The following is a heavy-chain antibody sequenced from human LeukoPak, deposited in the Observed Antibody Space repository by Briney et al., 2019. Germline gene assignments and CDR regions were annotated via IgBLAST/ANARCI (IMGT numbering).Heavy chain of an antibody. Sequence: GRSLILSCAASGFTFSSHDMHWVRQAPGKGLEWVAFISYDGGKKDYADSVKGRFTISRDNSRNTLYLQMNSLRAEDTAVYYCARVGLGVGSGRKASGLDPWGQGTLVIVSS. CDR3: ARVGLGVGSGRKASGLDP. D-gene: IGHD3-10*01. CDR1: GFTFSSHD. J-gene: IGHJ5*02. CDR2: ISYDGGKK. V-gene: IGHV3-30*03.